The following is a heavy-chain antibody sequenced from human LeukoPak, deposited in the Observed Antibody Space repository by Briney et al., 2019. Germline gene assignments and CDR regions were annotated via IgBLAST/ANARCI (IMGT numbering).Heavy chain of an antibody. V-gene: IGHV3-23*01. D-gene: IGHD2-15*01. Sequence: GCSLRLSCAASGVIISSYAMSWVRQAAGKGLEWVSAINGRGDNTYYADFVKGRFTISRDNFQSPVYPQMNSLRTEDTAVYSFAKDRVTPDINWFDPWGQGTLVTVSS. CDR2: INGRGDNT. CDR3: AKDRVTPDINWFDP. CDR1: GVIISSYA. J-gene: IGHJ5*02.